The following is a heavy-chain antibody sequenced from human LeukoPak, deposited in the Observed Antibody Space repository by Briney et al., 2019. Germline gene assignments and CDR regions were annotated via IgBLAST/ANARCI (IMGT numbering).Heavy chain of an antibody. CDR2: IKPDGSEK. V-gene: IGHV3-7*01. J-gene: IGHJ4*02. D-gene: IGHD3-10*01. CDR1: GFMFSSCW. CDR3: ARERTYSGSGSTYPYYDY. Sequence: GGSLRLSCAASGFMFSSCWMSWVRQSLGKGLEWVANIKPDGSEKYYVDSVKGRFTISRDNAKNALYLEMNSLRVGDTAVYYCARERTYSGSGSTYPYYDYWGQGALVTVSS.